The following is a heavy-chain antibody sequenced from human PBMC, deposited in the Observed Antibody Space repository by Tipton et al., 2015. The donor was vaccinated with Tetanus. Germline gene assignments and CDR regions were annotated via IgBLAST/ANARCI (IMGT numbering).Heavy chain of an antibody. CDR2: IYYSGST. V-gene: IGHV4-59*01. CDR3: ARLSPVYDSSGPTFDS. D-gene: IGHD3-22*01. J-gene: IGHJ4*02. Sequence: TLSLTCTVSGGSISSYYWSWIRQPPGKGLEWIGYIYYSGSTNYNPSLKSRVTISVDTSKNQFSLKLSSVTAADTAVYYCARLSPVYDSSGPTFDSWGQGTLVPVSS. CDR1: GGSISSYY.